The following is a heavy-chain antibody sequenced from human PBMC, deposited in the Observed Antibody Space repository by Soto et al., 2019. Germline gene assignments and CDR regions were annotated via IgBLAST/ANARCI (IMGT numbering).Heavy chain of an antibody. CDR1: GFIFADYG. Sequence: VQLVESGGGLVQPGGSLRLSCEGSGFIFADYGIHWVRQAPGTGLEWVAVIWYDGTNKYYSDSVKGRFTISRDNSQKTVYLEMNNLRVEDTATYYCARGNYGASGIDHWGQGALVTVSS. CDR3: ARGNYGASGIDH. CDR2: IWYDGTNK. V-gene: IGHV3-33*01. J-gene: IGHJ4*02. D-gene: IGHD3-10*01.